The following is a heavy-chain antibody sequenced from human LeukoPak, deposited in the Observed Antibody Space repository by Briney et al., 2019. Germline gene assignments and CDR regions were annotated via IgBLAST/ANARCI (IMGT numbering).Heavy chain of an antibody. D-gene: IGHD1-26*01. CDR3: ARDEWELLAFDI. CDR1: GFTFSNYW. J-gene: IGHJ3*02. V-gene: IGHV3-74*01. Sequence: GGSLRLSCAASGFTFSNYWMHWVRQAPGKGLVWVSRINGDGSSTSYADSVKGRFTISRDNAKNSLYLQMNSLRAEDTALYYCARDEWELLAFDIWGQGTMVTVSS. CDR2: INGDGSST.